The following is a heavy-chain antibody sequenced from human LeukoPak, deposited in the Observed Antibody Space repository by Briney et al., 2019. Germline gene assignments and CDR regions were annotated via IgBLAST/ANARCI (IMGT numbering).Heavy chain of an antibody. CDR3: AKLVDPYYGSGSYYTFEY. CDR2: VWSDGSNK. V-gene: IGHV3-33*06. Sequence: GRSLRLSCAASGLTFSNYAMHWVRQAPGKGLEWVAAVWSDGSNKYYGDSVKGRFTISRDNSKNTLYLQMNSLRAEDTAVYYCAKLVDPYYGSGSYYTFEYWGQGTLVTVSS. CDR1: GLTFSNYA. D-gene: IGHD3-10*01. J-gene: IGHJ4*02.